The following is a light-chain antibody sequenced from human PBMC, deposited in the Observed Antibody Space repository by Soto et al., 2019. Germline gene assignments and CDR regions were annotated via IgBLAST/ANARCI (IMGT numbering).Light chain of an antibody. V-gene: IGLV1-47*02. CDR1: SSNIGGNY. CDR3: AAWDDSLSGLWV. J-gene: IGLJ3*02. Sequence: QSVLTQPPSASGTPGQRVTISCSGSSSNIGGNYVYWYQQLPGTAPKLLIYSNNQRPSGRPDRFSGSKSGTSASLAISGFRSEDEADYYCAAWDDSLSGLWVFGGGTKLTVL. CDR2: SNN.